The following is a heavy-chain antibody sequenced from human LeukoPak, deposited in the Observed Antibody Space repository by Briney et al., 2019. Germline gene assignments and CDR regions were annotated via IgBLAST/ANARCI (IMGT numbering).Heavy chain of an antibody. D-gene: IGHD5-18*01. CDR3: ATGKWDFNTAMVYPLDY. V-gene: IGHV4-34*01. CDR2: INHSGST. J-gene: IGHJ4*02. Sequence: ASETLSLTCAVYGGSFSGYYWSWIRQPPGKGLEWIGEINHSGSTNYNPSLKSRVTISVDTSKNQFSLKLSSVTVADTAVYYCATGKWDFNTAMVYPLDYWGQGTLVTVSS. CDR1: GGSFSGYY.